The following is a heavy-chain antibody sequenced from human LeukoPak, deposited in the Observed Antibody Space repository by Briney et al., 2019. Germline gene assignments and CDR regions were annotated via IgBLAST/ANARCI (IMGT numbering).Heavy chain of an antibody. V-gene: IGHV4-4*07. J-gene: IGHJ6*03. CDR1: SDSISPFF. Sequence: SETLSLTCTVSSDSISPFFWNWVRQPAGKGLEWIGRIYTSGSTNYNPSLKSRVTISVDTSKNQFSLKLSSVTAADTAVYYCAREASYGYFYYYYYMDVWGKGTTVTVSS. CDR2: IYTSGST. D-gene: IGHD5-18*01. CDR3: AREASYGYFYYYYYMDV.